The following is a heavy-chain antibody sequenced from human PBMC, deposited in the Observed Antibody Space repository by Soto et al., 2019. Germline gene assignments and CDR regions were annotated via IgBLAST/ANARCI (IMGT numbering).Heavy chain of an antibody. CDR3: ARDDSVTTDY. J-gene: IGHJ4*02. CDR2: IYHSGST. V-gene: IGHV4-38-2*02. Sequence: SETLSLTCTVSGCSISSGYYWGWIRQPPGKGLEWIGSIYHSGSTYYNPSLKSRVTISVDTSKNQFSLKLSSVTAADTAVYYCARDDSVTTDYWGQGTLVTVSS. CDR1: GCSISSGYY. D-gene: IGHD4-17*01.